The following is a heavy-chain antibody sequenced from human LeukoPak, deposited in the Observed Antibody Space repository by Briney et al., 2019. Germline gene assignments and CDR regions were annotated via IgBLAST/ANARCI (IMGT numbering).Heavy chain of an antibody. D-gene: IGHD1-20*01. J-gene: IGHJ4*02. CDR2: IYYSGST. CDR1: GGSISSGDYY. CDR3: ARSYDWNDGFDY. V-gene: IGHV4-30-4*01. Sequence: PSETLSLTCTVSGGSISSGDYYWSWIRQPPGKGLEWIGYIYYSGSTYYSPSLKSRVTISVDTSKNQFSLKLSSVTAADTAVYYCARSYDWNDGFDYWAREPWSPSPQ.